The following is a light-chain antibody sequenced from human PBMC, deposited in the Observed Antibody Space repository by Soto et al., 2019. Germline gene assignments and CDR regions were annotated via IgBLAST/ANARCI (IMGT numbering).Light chain of an antibody. CDR1: QSVLSSSNNLNY. CDR3: QQYYSIPPT. CDR2: WAS. V-gene: IGKV4-1*01. Sequence: DIVMTQSPDSLAVSLGERATINCKSSQSVLSSSNNLNYLAWYQQKPGQPPKLLLHWASTRESGVPDRLSGSGSETEFTLTISSLQAEDVAVYYCQQYYSIPPTFGQGTKVEIK. J-gene: IGKJ1*01.